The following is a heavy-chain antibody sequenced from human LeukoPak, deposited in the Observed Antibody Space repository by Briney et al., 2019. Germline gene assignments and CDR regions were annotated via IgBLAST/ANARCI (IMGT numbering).Heavy chain of an antibody. CDR3: ARDRDYDIFQAFEVHYCFGY. Sequence: ASVKVSCKASGYTFTNYYMNWVRQAPGQGLEWMGIINPSGGITSYAQKFQGRVTMTRDTSTSTVYMELSSLRSEDTAVYYCARDRDYDIFQAFEVHYCFGYWGQGTLVTVSS. J-gene: IGHJ4*02. CDR2: INPSGGIT. CDR1: GYTFTNYY. D-gene: IGHD3-22*01. V-gene: IGHV1-46*01.